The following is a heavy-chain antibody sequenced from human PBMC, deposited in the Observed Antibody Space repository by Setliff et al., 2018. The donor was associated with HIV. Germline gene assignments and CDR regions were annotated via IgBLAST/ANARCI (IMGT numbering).Heavy chain of an antibody. Sequence: PGGSLRLSCAASGFTFSSYGMHWVRQAPGKGLEWVAVIWYDGSNKYYADSVKGRFTISRDNAKNTVYLQMNSLRAEDTAVYFCARGRSSGYGDYWGQGTLVTVSS. D-gene: IGHD5-12*01. V-gene: IGHV3-33*01. CDR3: ARGRSSGYGDY. CDR1: GFTFSSYG. J-gene: IGHJ4*02. CDR2: IWYDGSNK.